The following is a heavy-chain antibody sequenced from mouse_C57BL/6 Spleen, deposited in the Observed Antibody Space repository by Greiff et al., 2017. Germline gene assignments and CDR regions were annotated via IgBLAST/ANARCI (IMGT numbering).Heavy chain of an antibody. CDR2: IYPRSGNT. V-gene: IGHV1-81*01. D-gene: IGHD1-1*01. CDR1: GYTFTSYG. CDR3: ARRDYSSSYGYFGV. Sequence: VQLQESGAELARPGASVKLSCKASGYTFTSYGISWVKQRTGQGLEWIGEIYPRSGNTYYNEKFKGKATLTADKSSSTACMALRRLTSEVSAVYFCARRDYSSSYGYFGVWGTGTTVTVSS. J-gene: IGHJ1*03.